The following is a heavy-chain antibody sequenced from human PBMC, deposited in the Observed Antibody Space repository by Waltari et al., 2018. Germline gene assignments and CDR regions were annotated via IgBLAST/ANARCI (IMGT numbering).Heavy chain of an antibody. CDR1: GYTFTGYY. CDR2: INPNSGGT. J-gene: IGHJ5*02. Sequence: QVQLVQSGAEVKKPGASVKVSCKASGYTFTGYYMHWVRQAPGQGLEWMGWINPNSGGTNYAKTFQGRVTMTRDTSISPAYMELSRLRSDDTAVYYCARVDYYDRGQFDPWGQGTLVTVSS. CDR3: ARVDYYDRGQFDP. V-gene: IGHV1-2*02. D-gene: IGHD3-22*01.